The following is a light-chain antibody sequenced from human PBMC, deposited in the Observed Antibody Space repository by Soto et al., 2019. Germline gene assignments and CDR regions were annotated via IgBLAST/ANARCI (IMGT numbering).Light chain of an antibody. V-gene: IGKV3-20*01. Sequence: EIVLTQSPGTLSSSPGERATLSCRASQSVSDSCLAWYQQKPGQAPRLLIHGASTRATGIPDRFSGSGSGTDFTLTISRLGAEGLAVYYCQQYGTSPRTFGQGTKVDSK. J-gene: IGKJ1*01. CDR3: QQYGTSPRT. CDR1: QSVSDSC. CDR2: GAS.